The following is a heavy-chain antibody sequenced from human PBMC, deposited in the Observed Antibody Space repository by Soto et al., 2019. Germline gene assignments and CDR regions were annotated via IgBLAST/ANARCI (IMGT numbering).Heavy chain of an antibody. Sequence: SETLSLTCTVCGGSISSGGYYWSWIRQHPXKGLEWIGYIYYSGSTYYNPSLKSRVTISVDTSKNQFSLKLSSVTAADTAVYYCARVHYDFWSGYSPYYFDYWGQGTLVTVSS. CDR2: IYYSGST. V-gene: IGHV4-31*03. CDR3: ARVHYDFWSGYSPYYFDY. J-gene: IGHJ4*02. CDR1: GGSISSGGYY. D-gene: IGHD3-3*01.